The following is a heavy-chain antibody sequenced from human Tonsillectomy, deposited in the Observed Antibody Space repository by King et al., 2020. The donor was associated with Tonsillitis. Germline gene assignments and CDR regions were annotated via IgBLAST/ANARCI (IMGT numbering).Heavy chain of an antibody. D-gene: IGHD2-21*02. CDR2: IIPIFGTA. V-gene: IGHV1-69*12. Sequence: QLVQSGAEVKKPGSSVKVSCKASGGTFSSYAISWVRQAPGQGLEWIGGIIPIFGTANYAQKVQGRVTITADESTSTAYMELSSLRSEDTAVYYWASGAYCGGDCYFAQHWGQGTLVTVSS. CDR3: ASGAYCGGDCYFAQH. J-gene: IGHJ1*01. CDR1: GGTFSSYA.